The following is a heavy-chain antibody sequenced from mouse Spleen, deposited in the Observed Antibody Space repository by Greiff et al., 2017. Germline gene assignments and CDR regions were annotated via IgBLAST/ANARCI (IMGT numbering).Heavy chain of an antibody. CDR2: ISNGGGST. CDR3: ARHKYYFDY. V-gene: IGHV5-12*02. CDR1: GFTFSDYY. Sequence: DVKLVESGGGLVQPGGSLKLSCATSGFTFSDYYMYWVRQTPEKRLEWVAYISNGGGSTYYPDTVKGRFTISRDNAKNTLYLQMSRLKSEDTAMYYCARHKYYFDYWGQGTTLTVSS. J-gene: IGHJ2*01.